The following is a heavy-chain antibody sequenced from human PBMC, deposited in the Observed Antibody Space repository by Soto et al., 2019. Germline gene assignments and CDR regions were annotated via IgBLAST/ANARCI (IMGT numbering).Heavy chain of an antibody. D-gene: IGHD5-18*01. CDR3: ARVRYSYGYAY. CDR2: LGTAGDT. CDR1: GFTFSSYD. Sequence: GGSLRLSCAASGFTFSSYDMHWVRQPTGKGLEWVSTLGTAGDTYYSGSVKGRFTVSRENAKNSLYLQMNSLRAEDTAVYYCARVRYSYGYAYWGQGTLVTVSS. V-gene: IGHV3-13*01. J-gene: IGHJ4*02.